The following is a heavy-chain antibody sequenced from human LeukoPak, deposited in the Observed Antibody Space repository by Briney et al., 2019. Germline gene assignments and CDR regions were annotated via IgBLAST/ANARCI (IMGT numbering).Heavy chain of an antibody. D-gene: IGHD4-11*01. Sequence: GSLRLSCAASGFTFSDYYMSWIRQPPGKGLEWIGEINHSGSTNYNPSLTSRVTISVDTSKNQFSLKLSSVTAADTAVYYCARRPYSTVTTKHRPGLFDYWGQGTLVTVSS. J-gene: IGHJ4*02. CDR3: ARRPYSTVTTKHRPGLFDY. V-gene: IGHV4-34*01. CDR1: GFTFSDYY. CDR2: INHSGST.